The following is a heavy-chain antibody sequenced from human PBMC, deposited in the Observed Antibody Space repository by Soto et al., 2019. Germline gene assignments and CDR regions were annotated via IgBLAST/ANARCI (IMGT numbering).Heavy chain of an antibody. Sequence: GGSLRLSWTASGCTFINYAISWVRQAPGKGREWVSVISGSGGISDYADSVKGRFTISRDNSKTTLYLQMNSLRTEDTAVYYCARALDFWSAYFDYWGQGSLVTVSS. CDR3: ARALDFWSAYFDY. J-gene: IGHJ4*02. V-gene: IGHV3-23*01. D-gene: IGHD3-3*01. CDR1: GCTFINYA. CDR2: ISGSGGIS.